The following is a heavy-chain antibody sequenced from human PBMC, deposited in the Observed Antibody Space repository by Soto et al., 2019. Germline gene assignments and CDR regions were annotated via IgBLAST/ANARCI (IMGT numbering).Heavy chain of an antibody. D-gene: IGHD2-2*01. CDR3: ARYFAPDIVVVPAATRRADYYHGMDV. V-gene: IGHV4-34*01. CDR2: INHSGST. J-gene: IGHJ6*02. Sequence: SETLSLTCAVYGGSFSGYYWSWIRQPPGKGLEWIGEINHSGSTNYNPSLKSRVTISVDTSKNQFSLKLSSVTAADTAVYYCARYFAPDIVVVPAATRRADYYHGMDVWGQGTTVTVSS. CDR1: GGSFSGYY.